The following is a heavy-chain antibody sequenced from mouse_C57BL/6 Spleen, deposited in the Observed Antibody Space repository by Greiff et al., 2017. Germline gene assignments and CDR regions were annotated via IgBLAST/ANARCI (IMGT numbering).Heavy chain of an antibody. V-gene: IGHV1-52*01. D-gene: IGHD2-1*01. J-gene: IGHJ2*01. CDR2: IDPSDSAT. CDR3: ARSTAVRDYFDY. CDR1: GYTFTSYW. Sequence: QVQLQQPGAELVRPGSSVKLSCKASGYTFTSYWMHWVKQRPIQGLEWIGNIDPSDSATHYTQKFKDKATLTVDKSSSTAYMQLSSLTSEDSAVXYCARSTAVRDYFDYWGQGTTRTVSS.